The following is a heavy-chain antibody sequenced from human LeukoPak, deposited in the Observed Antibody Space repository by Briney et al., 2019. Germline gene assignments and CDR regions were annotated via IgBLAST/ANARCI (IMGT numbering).Heavy chain of an antibody. J-gene: IGHJ4*02. Sequence: PSETLSLTCSVSGGSISDYYWSWVRQPAGKGLEWIGRIYTTGTTNYNPSLKSRITMSVDTSKNQFSLKLSSVTAADTAVYYCARGRYGSGTYYNAYFDSWGQGTLVTVSS. CDR1: GGSISDYY. V-gene: IGHV4-4*07. D-gene: IGHD3-10*01. CDR3: ARGRYGSGTYYNAYFDS. CDR2: IYTTGTT.